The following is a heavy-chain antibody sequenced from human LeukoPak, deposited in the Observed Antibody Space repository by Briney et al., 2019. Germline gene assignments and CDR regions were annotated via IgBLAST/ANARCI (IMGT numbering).Heavy chain of an antibody. CDR3: ARDYDFWSGQVHYYYYYGMDV. Sequence: PGRSLRLSCAASGFPFSNHGMHWVRQAPGKGLEWVAVISFDGTNIYYTDSVKGRFTISRDNSKNTLHLQMNCLRAEDTAVYYCARDYDFWSGQVHYYYYYGMDVWGQGTTVTVSS. J-gene: IGHJ6*02. V-gene: IGHV3-30*03. CDR2: ISFDGTNI. CDR1: GFPFSNHG. D-gene: IGHD3-3*01.